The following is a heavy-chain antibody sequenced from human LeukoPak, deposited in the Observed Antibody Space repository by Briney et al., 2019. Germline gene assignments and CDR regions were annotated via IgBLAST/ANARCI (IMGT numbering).Heavy chain of an antibody. Sequence: GGSLRLSCAASGFTFSDYSMNWVRQAPGKGLEWVSYISTSSSIVYYADSVKGRFTVSRDNAKKSLYLQMNSLRDDDTGVYYCARGAAAADHWGQGTPVAVSS. CDR3: ARGAAAADH. CDR1: GFTFSDYS. J-gene: IGHJ4*02. V-gene: IGHV3-48*02. D-gene: IGHD6-13*01. CDR2: ISTSSSIV.